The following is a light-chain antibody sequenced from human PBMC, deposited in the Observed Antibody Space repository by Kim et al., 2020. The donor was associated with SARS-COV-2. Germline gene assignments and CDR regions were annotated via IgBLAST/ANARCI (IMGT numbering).Light chain of an antibody. V-gene: IGLV3-1*01. Sequence: SYELTQPPSVSVSPGQTASITCSGDKLGDKYACWYQRKPGQSPVLVIYQDSKRPSGIPERFSGSNSGNTATLTISGTQAMDEADYYCQAWDSSTAYVFGT. CDR1: KLGDKY. CDR2: QDS. J-gene: IGLJ1*01. CDR3: QAWDSSTAYV.